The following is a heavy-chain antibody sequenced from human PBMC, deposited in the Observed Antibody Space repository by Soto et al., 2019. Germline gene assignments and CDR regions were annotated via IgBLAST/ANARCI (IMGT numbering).Heavy chain of an antibody. V-gene: IGHV1-69*13. CDR1: GGSFSRYA. Sequence: SLKGSFKASGGSFSRYASSWLRQAPGQGLEWMGAVIPVLGQAYYAQALKDRVPITADESTRTAYMELSSLTSEDTAVYFCARVGGVRANPGAASWGKGTVVPVSS. CDR3: ARVGGVRANPGAAS. D-gene: IGHD1-26*01. CDR2: VIPVLGQA. J-gene: IGHJ4*02.